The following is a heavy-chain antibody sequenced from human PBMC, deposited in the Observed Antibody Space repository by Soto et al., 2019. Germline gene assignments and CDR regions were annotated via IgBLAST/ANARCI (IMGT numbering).Heavy chain of an antibody. CDR3: ARGAAKVYYYYYGMDG. Sequence: SETLSLTCTVSGGSISSGDYYWSWIRQPPGKGLEWIGYIYHSGSTYYNPSLKSRVTISVDTSKNQFSLKLSSVTAADTAVYYCARGAAKVYYYYYGMDGWGQGTTVTVAS. J-gene: IGHJ6*02. V-gene: IGHV4-30-4*02. CDR1: GGSISSGDYY. CDR2: IYHSGST.